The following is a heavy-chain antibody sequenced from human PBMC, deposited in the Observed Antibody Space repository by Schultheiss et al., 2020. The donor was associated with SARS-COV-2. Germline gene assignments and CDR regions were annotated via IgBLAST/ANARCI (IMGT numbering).Heavy chain of an antibody. D-gene: IGHD1-7*01. V-gene: IGHV4-59*01. Sequence: SQTLSLTCTVSAGSISTYYWTWIRQPPGKGLEWIGYIYYTGSTNYNPSLKSRVAISVDTSKNQFSLKLSSVTAADTAVYYCARGTGTTAYYFDYWGQGTLGTVSS. J-gene: IGHJ4*02. CDR1: AGSISTYY. CDR3: ARGTGTTAYYFDY. CDR2: IYYTGST.